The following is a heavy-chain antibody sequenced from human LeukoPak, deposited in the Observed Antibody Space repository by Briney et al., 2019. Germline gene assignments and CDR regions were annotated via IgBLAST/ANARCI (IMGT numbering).Heavy chain of an antibody. V-gene: IGHV3-7*01. Sequence: GGSLRLSCAASGFIFGGYWMSWVRQAPGRGLEWVANTNPDGSIKYYVDSVNGRFTISRDNAKNSLYLRMNSLRAEDTAVYYCVSGFLQWLYWGQGTLVTVSS. D-gene: IGHD3-3*01. CDR2: TNPDGSIK. CDR3: VSGFLQWLY. CDR1: GFIFGGYW. J-gene: IGHJ4*02.